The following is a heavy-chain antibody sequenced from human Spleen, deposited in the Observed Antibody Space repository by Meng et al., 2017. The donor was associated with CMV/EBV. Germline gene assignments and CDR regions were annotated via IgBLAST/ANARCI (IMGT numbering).Heavy chain of an antibody. CDR3: ARDVVPLSSSSGDYYFDS. CDR2: INPKSGET. D-gene: IGHD6-25*01. J-gene: IGHJ4*02. Sequence: ASVKVSCKTSGYTFPGFYVHWVRQAPGRGLQWMGWINPKSGETNYAQKFEGRVTMTRDTSSNTAYMELNRLRSVDTAVYYCARDVVPLSSSSGDYYFDSWGQGTLVTVSS. V-gene: IGHV1-2*02. CDR1: GYTFPGFY.